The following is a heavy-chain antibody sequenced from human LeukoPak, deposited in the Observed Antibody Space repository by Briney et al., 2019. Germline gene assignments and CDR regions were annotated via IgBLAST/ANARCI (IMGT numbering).Heavy chain of an antibody. J-gene: IGHJ4*02. CDR2: INHSGST. V-gene: IGHV4-34*01. CDR1: GGSFSGYY. CDR3: ARGFIFSGYGYQFDY. Sequence: KPSETLSLTCAVYGGSFSGYYWSWIRQPPGKGLEWIGEINHSGSTNHNPSLKSRVTISVDTSKNQFSLKLSSVTAADTAVYYCARGFIFSGYGYQFDYRGQGTLVTVSS. D-gene: IGHD5-18*01.